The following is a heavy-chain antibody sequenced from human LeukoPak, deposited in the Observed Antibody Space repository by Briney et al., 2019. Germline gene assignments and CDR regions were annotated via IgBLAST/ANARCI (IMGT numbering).Heavy chain of an antibody. CDR3: ARLLMYSSSLAAFDI. Sequence: EASVKVSCKASGYTFTSYGISWVRQAPGQGLEWMGWISAYNGNTNYAQKLQGRVTMTTDTSTSTAYMELRSLRSDDTAVYYCARLLMYSSSLAAFDIWGQGTMVTVSS. CDR1: GYTFTSYG. V-gene: IGHV1-18*04. D-gene: IGHD6-13*01. J-gene: IGHJ3*02. CDR2: ISAYNGNT.